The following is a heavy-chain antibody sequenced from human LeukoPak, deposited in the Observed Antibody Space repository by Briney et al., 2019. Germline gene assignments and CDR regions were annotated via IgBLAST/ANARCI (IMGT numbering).Heavy chain of an antibody. J-gene: IGHJ6*03. CDR1: GYTFTGYY. CDR3: ARSTDYSNYGYYYYYMDV. CDR2: INPNSGGT. V-gene: IGHV1-2*02. D-gene: IGHD4-11*01. Sequence: GASVKVSCKASGYTFTGYYMHWVRQAPGQGLEWMGWINPNSGGTNYAQKFQGRVTMTRDTSISTAYMELSRLRSGDTAVYYCARSTDYSNYGYYYYYMDVWGKGTTVTISS.